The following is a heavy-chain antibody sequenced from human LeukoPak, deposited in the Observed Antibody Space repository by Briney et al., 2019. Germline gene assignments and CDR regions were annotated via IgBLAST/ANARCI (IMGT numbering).Heavy chain of an antibody. J-gene: IGHJ4*02. V-gene: IGHV4-59*01. D-gene: IGHD6-19*01. CDR2: IYYSGST. CDR3: ARGRQWLPPGLLPWFDC. CDR1: GGSISSYY. Sequence: SETLSLTCTVSGGSISSYYWSWIRQPPGKGLEWIGYIYYSGSTNCNPSLKSRVTISVDTSKNQFSLKLSSVTAADTAVYYCARGRQWLPPGLLPWFDCWGQGTLVTVSS.